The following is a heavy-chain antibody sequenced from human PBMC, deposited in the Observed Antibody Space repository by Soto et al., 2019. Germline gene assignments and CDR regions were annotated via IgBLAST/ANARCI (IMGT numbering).Heavy chain of an antibody. CDR3: ARHPNDGIAAAGTGDAFDI. CDR2: IYYSGST. J-gene: IGHJ3*02. D-gene: IGHD6-13*01. V-gene: IGHV4-59*08. CDR1: GGSISSYY. Sequence: PLETLSLTCTVSGGSISSYYWSWIRQPPGKGLEWIGYIYYSGSTNYNPSLKSRVTISVDTSKNQFSLKLSSVTAADTAVYYCARHPNDGIAAAGTGDAFDIWGQGTMVTVSS.